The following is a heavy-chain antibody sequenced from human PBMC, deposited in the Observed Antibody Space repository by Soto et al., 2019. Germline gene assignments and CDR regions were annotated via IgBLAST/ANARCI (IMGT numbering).Heavy chain of an antibody. Sequence: ASVKVSCKASVYTFTSYYMHWVRQAPGQGLEWMGIINPSGGSTSYAQKFQGRVNMTRDTSTSTVYMELSSLRSEDTAVYYCARTGDYYDSSGYYYLPDYWGQRTLVTVSS. D-gene: IGHD3-22*01. CDR2: INPSGGST. V-gene: IGHV1-46*01. CDR3: ARTGDYYDSSGYYYLPDY. J-gene: IGHJ4*02. CDR1: VYTFTSYY.